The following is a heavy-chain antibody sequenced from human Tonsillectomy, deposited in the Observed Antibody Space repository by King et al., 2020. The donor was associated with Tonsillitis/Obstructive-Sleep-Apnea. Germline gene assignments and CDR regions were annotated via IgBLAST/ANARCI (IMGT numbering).Heavy chain of an antibody. CDR2: IYYSGST. J-gene: IGHJ4*02. Sequence: QLQESGPGLVKPSQTLSLTCTVSGGPISSGGYYWSWIRQHPGKGLEWIGYIYYSGSTYYNPSLKSRVTISVDTFKNQFSLKLSSVTAADTAVYYCAGDRRSCTPEDDYFDYWGQGTLVTVSS. CDR3: AGDRRSCTPEDDYFDY. V-gene: IGHV4-31*03. D-gene: IGHD2-2*01. CDR1: GGPISSGGYY.